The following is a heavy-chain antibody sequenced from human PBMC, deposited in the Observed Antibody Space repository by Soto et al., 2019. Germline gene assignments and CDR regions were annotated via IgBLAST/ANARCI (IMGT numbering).Heavy chain of an antibody. CDR2: ISGSGGST. Sequence: FLRLSCAASGFTFSSYAMSWVRQAPGRGLEWVSAISGSGGSTYYADSVKGRFTSSRDNSKNTLYLQMNSLRAEDTAVYYCEKEGYYDFWSGDYDYWGQGTLVTVYS. CDR3: EKEGYYDFWSGDYDY. V-gene: IGHV3-23*01. D-gene: IGHD3-3*01. CDR1: GFTFSSYA. J-gene: IGHJ4*02.